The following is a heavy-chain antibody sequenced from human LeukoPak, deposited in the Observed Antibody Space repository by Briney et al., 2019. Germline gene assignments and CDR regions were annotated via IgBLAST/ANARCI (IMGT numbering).Heavy chain of an antibody. J-gene: IGHJ3*02. Sequence: GGSLRLSCAASGFTFSTYSMNWVRQAPGKGLEWVSSISSNGNSIFYADSVKGRFTISRDNAKNSLYLQVSSLRAEDTAVYYCARGANVNVFDIWGQGTMVTVSS. CDR2: ISSNGNSI. V-gene: IGHV3-21*01. CDR3: ARGANVNVFDI. CDR1: GFTFSTYS.